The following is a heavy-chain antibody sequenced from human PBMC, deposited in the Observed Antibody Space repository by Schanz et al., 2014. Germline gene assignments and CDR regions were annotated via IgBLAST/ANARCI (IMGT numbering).Heavy chain of an antibody. D-gene: IGHD2-15*01. CDR1: GVSLSGYF. Sequence: QVQLQQWGAGLLKPSETLSLTCAVYGVSLSGYFWSWIRQPPGKGLEWIGYIYDSGNTYYNPSLKSRVTMSIDTSENQFSLNLRSVTGADTAVYYCARLVGPSFYYGMDVWGQGTTVTVSS. CDR2: IYDSGNT. V-gene: IGHV4-34*01. J-gene: IGHJ6*02. CDR3: ARLVGPSFYYGMDV.